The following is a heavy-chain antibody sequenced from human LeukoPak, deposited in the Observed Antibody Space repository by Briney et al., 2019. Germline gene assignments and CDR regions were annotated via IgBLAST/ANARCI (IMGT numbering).Heavy chain of an antibody. CDR1: GFTFSSYG. V-gene: IGHV3-30*18. CDR3: AKDILDGDYGDY. D-gene: IGHD4-17*01. Sequence: TGESLRLSCAASGFTFSSYGMHWVRQAPGKGLEWVAVISYDGSNKYYADSVKGRFTISRDNSKNTLYLQMNSLRAEDTAVYYCAKDILDGDYGDYWGQGTLVTVSS. CDR2: ISYDGSNK. J-gene: IGHJ4*02.